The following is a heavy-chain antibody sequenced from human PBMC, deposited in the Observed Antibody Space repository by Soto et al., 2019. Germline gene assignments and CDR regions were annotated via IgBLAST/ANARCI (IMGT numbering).Heavy chain of an antibody. CDR2: INHSGST. J-gene: IGHJ6*03. Sequence: SETLSLTCTVSGGSISSDYWSWIRQPPGKGLEWIGYINHSGSTNYNPSLKSRVTISVDTSKNQFSLKLSSVTAADTAVYYCARLILTGYYNPLYYYYYMDVWGKGTTVTVSS. D-gene: IGHD3-9*01. V-gene: IGHV4-59*12. CDR1: GGSISSDY. CDR3: ARLILTGYYNPLYYYYYMDV.